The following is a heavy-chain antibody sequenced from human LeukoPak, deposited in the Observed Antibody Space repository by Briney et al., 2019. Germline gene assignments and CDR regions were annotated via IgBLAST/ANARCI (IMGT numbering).Heavy chain of an antibody. CDR3: ARDRYYYDSSGPRDAFDI. CDR2: ITSSGSTI. D-gene: IGHD3-22*01. CDR1: GFTFSSYE. Sequence: GGSLRLCCAASGFTFSSYEMNWVRQAPGKGLEWVSYITSSGSTIYYADSVKGRFTISRDNAKNSLYLQMNSLRAEDTAVYYCARDRYYYDSSGPRDAFDIWGQGTMVTVSS. J-gene: IGHJ3*02. V-gene: IGHV3-48*03.